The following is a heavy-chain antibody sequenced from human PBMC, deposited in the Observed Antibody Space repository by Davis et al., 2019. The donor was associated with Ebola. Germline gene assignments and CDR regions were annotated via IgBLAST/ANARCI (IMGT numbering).Heavy chain of an antibody. J-gene: IGHJ4*02. D-gene: IGHD2-15*01. CDR3: ARDLGLYCSGGSCYPNYFDY. CDR2: ISSSSSYT. Sequence: GESLKISCAASGFTFSDYYMSWIRQAPGKGLEWVSYISSSSSYTNYADSVKGRFTISRDNAKNSLYLQMNSLRAEDTAVYYCARDLGLYCSGGSCYPNYFDYWGQGTLVTVSS. CDR1: GFTFSDYY. V-gene: IGHV3-11*06.